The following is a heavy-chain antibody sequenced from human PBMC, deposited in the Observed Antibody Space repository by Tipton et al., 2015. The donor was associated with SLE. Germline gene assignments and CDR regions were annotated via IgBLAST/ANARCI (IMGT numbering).Heavy chain of an antibody. CDR1: GESFSGSY. Sequence: TLSLTCAVYGESFSGSYWSWIRQPPGKGLEWIGEISLGEGTNYNPSLKSRVIISEDTSKKQFSLKLSSVTAADTAVYYCARGEAFSEYYFDYWGQGTLVTVSS. CDR2: ISLGEGT. V-gene: IGHV4-34*01. D-gene: IGHD3-16*01. J-gene: IGHJ4*02. CDR3: ARGEAFSEYYFDY.